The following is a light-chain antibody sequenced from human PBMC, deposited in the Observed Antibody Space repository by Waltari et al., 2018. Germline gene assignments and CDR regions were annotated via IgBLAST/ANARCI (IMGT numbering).Light chain of an antibody. V-gene: IGKV3-20*01. CDR3: QQYANSPYT. CDR1: QILSNNF. CDR2: GAS. J-gene: IGKJ2*01. Sequence: EIVLTQSPGTLSLSTGQRATISCRASQILSNNFLAWYQQMSGQPPRLLIYGASRRATGIPDRFSVAGSGTDFTLTISRLEAEDSAVYYCQQYANSPYTFGQGTKLEV.